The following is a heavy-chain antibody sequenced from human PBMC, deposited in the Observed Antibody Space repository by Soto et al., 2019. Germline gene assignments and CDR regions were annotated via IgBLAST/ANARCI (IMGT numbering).Heavy chain of an antibody. CDR1: GGSISSYY. D-gene: IGHD3-22*01. Sequence: SETLSLTCTVSGGSISSYYWSWIRQPPGKGLEWIGYIYYSGSTNYNPSLKSRVTIPVDTSKNQFSLKLSSVTAADTAVYYCARDSGYSETSWFDPWGQGTLVTVSS. CDR2: IYYSGST. CDR3: ARDSGYSETSWFDP. J-gene: IGHJ5*02. V-gene: IGHV4-59*01.